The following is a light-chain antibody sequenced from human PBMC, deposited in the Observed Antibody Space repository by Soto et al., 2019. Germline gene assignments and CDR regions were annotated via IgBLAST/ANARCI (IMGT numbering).Light chain of an antibody. J-gene: IGKJ2*01. V-gene: IGKV3-20*01. CDR1: QSVSSSSY. CDR3: RQYGSSPSYT. CDR2: GAS. Sequence: EIVLTQSPGTLSLSPGERATLSCRASQSVSSSSYLAWYQQKPGQAPRLLIYGASSRATGIPDRFSGSGSATHFPPTISRLEPDDFAVYYCRQYGSSPSYTFGQGTKLEIK.